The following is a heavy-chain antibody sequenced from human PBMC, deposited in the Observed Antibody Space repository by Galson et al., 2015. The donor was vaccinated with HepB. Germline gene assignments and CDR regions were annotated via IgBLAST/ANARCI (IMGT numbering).Heavy chain of an antibody. D-gene: IGHD2-15*01. Sequence: SVKVSCKASGYTFTGYYMHWVRQAPGQGLEWMGWINPNSGGTNYAQKFQGRVTMTRDTSISTAYMELSRLRSDDTAVYYCARAPQGPYCSGGSCSGDYWGQGTLVTVSS. CDR3: ARAPQGPYCSGGSCSGDY. CDR1: GYTFTGYY. CDR2: INPNSGGT. J-gene: IGHJ4*02. V-gene: IGHV1-2*02.